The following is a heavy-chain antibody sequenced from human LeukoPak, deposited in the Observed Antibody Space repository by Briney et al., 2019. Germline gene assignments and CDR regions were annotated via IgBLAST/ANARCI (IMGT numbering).Heavy chain of an antibody. CDR2: IYYSGST. D-gene: IGHD6-13*01. V-gene: IGHV4-30-4*01. Sequence: SQTLSLTCTVSGGSISSGDYYWSWIRQPPGKGLEWIGYIYYSGSTCYNPSLKSRVTISVDTSKNQFSLKLSSVTAADTAVYYCARDSSSWYSYGMDVWGKGTTVTVSS. CDR3: ARDSSSWYSYGMDV. J-gene: IGHJ6*04. CDR1: GGSISSGDYY.